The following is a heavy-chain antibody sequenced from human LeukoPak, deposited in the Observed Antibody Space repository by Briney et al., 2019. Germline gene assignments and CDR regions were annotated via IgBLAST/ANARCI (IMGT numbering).Heavy chain of an antibody. D-gene: IGHD2-8*01. Sequence: SETLSLTCAVYGVSLNGHYWSWIRQPPGKGLEWIGEGSDNGGTKYNPSLKSRVTISADTSKNQFSLKLSSVTAADTAVYYCAKNGQSGFSFDPWGQGTLVTVSS. CDR3: AKNGQSGFSFDP. CDR2: GSDNGGT. V-gene: IGHV4-34*01. CDR1: GVSLNGHY. J-gene: IGHJ5*02.